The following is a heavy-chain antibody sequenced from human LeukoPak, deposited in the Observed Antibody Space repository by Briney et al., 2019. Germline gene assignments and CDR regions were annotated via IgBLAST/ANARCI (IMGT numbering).Heavy chain of an antibody. Sequence: GGSLRLSCGASGFTFSNRNMHWVRQAPGKGLEWVGMIYYDGSEKNYADSVKGRFTLSRDNSKNTVFLQMSSLRVEDTAVYYCAKDASWALDIWGQGKLVTVSS. CDR2: IYYDGSEK. J-gene: IGHJ3*02. CDR1: GFTFSNRN. CDR3: AKDASWALDI. V-gene: IGHV3-30*02.